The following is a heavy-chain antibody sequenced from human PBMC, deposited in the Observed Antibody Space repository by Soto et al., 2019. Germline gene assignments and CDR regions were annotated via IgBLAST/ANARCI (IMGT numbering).Heavy chain of an antibody. CDR3: ASSFSSRYSADY. D-gene: IGHD5-12*01. V-gene: IGHV4-61*01. J-gene: IGHJ4*02. CDR1: GSSVSSNSYY. CDR2: IDYSGST. Sequence: SETLSLTCTVSGSSVSSNSYYWSWIRQPPGKGLEWIGYIDYSGSTKYNPSLKSRVTISVDTSKNQFSLKLSSVTAADTAVYYCASSFSSRYSADYWGQGTLVTVSS.